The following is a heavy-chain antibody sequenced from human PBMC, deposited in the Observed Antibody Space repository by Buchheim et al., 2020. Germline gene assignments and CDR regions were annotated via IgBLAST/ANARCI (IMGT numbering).Heavy chain of an antibody. CDR2: INPTSGST. V-gene: IGHV1-46*01. Sequence: QVQLVQSGAEVKKPGASVTVSCKASGDTFSSYYMHWVRQAPGQGLEWMGVINPTSGSTSYAQKFQGRVTMTRDKSTSTVYLDLSSLRSDDMAVYYCARDHYRVGAAAVIKRGYFDYWGQGTL. J-gene: IGHJ4*02. CDR3: ARDHYRVGAAAVIKRGYFDY. D-gene: IGHD6-13*01. CDR1: GDTFSSYY.